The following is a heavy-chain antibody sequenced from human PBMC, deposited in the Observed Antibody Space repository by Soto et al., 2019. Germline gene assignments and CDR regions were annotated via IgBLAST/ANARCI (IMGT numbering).Heavy chain of an antibody. V-gene: IGHV1-3*01. Sequence: QAQLVQAGAEMKKPGASVKVSCKATGYTFSAYTMNWVRQAPGQSLEWMGWINAGSGNTKYSQNFQGRVSITRDTSASTVYMELTGLTSEDTAVYYCARDTETLGPRANDAIDIWGQGTMVTVSS. CDR2: INAGSGNT. CDR3: ARDTETLGPRANDAIDI. J-gene: IGHJ3*02. D-gene: IGHD3-3*02. CDR1: GYTFSAYT.